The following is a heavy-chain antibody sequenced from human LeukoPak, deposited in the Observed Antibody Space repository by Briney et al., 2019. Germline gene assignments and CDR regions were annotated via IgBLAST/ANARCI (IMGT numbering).Heavy chain of an antibody. CDR2: ISRSGTTI. CDR3: AKSGWDPWH. CDR1: GFTFSSYE. J-gene: IGHJ4*02. D-gene: IGHD1-26*01. Sequence: PGGSLRLSCAASGFTFSSYEMNWVRQAPGKGLEWVSYISRSGTTIYYADSVKGRFTISRDNAKNSLYLQMNSLRAEDTATYYCAKSGWDPWHWGQGNLVTVSS. V-gene: IGHV3-48*03.